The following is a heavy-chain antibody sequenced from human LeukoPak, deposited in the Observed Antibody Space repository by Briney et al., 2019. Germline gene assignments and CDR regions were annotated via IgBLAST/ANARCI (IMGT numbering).Heavy chain of an antibody. V-gene: IGHV1-18*01. CDR1: GYIFTSYG. J-gene: IGHJ4*02. Sequence: GASVKVSCKASGYIFTSYGISWLRQAPGQGLEWMGWISAYNGNTNYAQMLQGRVTMTTDTSTSTAYMELRSLRSDDTAVYYCARDPQQLVGATGGGFNFWGQGTLVTVSS. D-gene: IGHD1-26*01. CDR2: ISAYNGNT. CDR3: ARDPQQLVGATGGGFNF.